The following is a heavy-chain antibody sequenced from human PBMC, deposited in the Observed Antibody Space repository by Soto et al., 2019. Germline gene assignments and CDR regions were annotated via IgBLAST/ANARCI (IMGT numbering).Heavy chain of an antibody. V-gene: IGHV3-23*01. CDR3: ARDQLRPGILYSLGVLLPEYGL. CDR2: ISVSGNNA. J-gene: IGHJ4*02. D-gene: IGHD3-22*01. Sequence: GGSLRLSCAASGFAFSTFAMTWARQAPGKGLEWVAAISVSGNNAYYADSVKGRFTISRDNSQNSVFLQMSSLRADDTAVYYCARDQLRPGILYSLGVLLPEYGLWGQGTLVTVSS. CDR1: GFAFSTFA.